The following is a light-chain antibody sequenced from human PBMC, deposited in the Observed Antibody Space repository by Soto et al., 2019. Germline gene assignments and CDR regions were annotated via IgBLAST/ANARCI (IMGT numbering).Light chain of an antibody. Sequence: DIVMTQSPDSLAVSLGERATINCRSSQSVLYSSSNKNYLAWYKQKPGQPTKLLIYWASTRESGVPDRISGSGSATDLTLTISSLQAEDVAVYYCQQHYTTPITFGQGTRLEIK. CDR2: WAS. V-gene: IGKV4-1*01. CDR3: QQHYTTPIT. CDR1: QSVLYSSSNKNY. J-gene: IGKJ5*01.